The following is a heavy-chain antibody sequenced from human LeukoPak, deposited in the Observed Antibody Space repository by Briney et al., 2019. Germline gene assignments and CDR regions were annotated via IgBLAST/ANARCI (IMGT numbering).Heavy chain of an antibody. CDR2: INHSGST. V-gene: IGHV4-34*01. CDR1: GGSFSGYY. J-gene: IGHJ4*02. CDR3: ARRYCTNGVCSVFDY. Sequence: SETLSLTCAVYGGSFSGYYWSWIRQPPGKGLEWIGEINHSGSTNYNPSLKSRVTISVDTSKNQFSLRLYSVTAADTAVYYCARRYCTNGVCSVFDYWGQGTLVTVSS. D-gene: IGHD2-8*01.